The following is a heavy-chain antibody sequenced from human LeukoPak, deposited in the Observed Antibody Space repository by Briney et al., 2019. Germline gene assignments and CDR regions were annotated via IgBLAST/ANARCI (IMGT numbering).Heavy chain of an antibody. CDR3: ARTDFWSGYHRGYFDY. V-gene: IGHV3-7*05. CDR1: GFTFSSYW. J-gene: IGHJ4*02. Sequence: PGGSLRLSCAASGFTFSSYWMSWVRQAPGKGLEWVAKIKQDGSEKYYVDSVKGRFTISRDNAEKSLYLQMNSLRAEDTAVYSCARTDFWSGYHRGYFDYWGQGTLVTVSS. D-gene: IGHD3-3*01. CDR2: IKQDGSEK.